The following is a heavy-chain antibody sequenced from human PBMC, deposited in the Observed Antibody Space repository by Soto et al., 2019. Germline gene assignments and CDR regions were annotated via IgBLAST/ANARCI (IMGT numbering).Heavy chain of an antibody. Sequence: SVKVSCKASGGTFSSYAISWVRQAPGQGLEWMGGIIPIFGTANYAQKFQGRVTITADESTSTAYMELSSLRSEDTAVYYCARGATSTVTTEDYWGQGTLVTVSS. V-gene: IGHV1-69*13. D-gene: IGHD4-17*01. CDR2: IIPIFGTA. CDR3: ARGATSTVTTEDY. CDR1: GGTFSSYA. J-gene: IGHJ4*02.